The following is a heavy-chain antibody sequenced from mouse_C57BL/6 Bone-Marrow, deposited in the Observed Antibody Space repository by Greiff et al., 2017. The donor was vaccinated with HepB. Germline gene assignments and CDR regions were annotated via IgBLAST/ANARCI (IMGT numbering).Heavy chain of an antibody. J-gene: IGHJ3*01. CDR2: IEPENGDT. V-gene: IGHV14-4*01. D-gene: IGHD2-4*01. CDR1: GFNIKDYY. CDR3: TCYDYA. Sequence: EVKLMESGAELVRPGASVKLSCTASGFNIKDYYMHWVKQRPEQGLEWIGWIEPENGDTEYASKFQGKATITADTSSNTAYLQLSSLTSEDTAIYYCTCYDYAWGQGTLVTVSA.